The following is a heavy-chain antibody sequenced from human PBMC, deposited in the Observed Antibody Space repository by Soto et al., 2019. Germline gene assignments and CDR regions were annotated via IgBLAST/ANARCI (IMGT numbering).Heavy chain of an antibody. J-gene: IGHJ6*02. CDR3: ARITIFGGIDYYYGMDV. CDR1: GFTVSNYE. V-gene: IGHV3-48*03. CDR2: ISISDSPI. Sequence: PGGSLRLSCAASGFTVSNYEMNWVRQAPGKGLEWISYISISDSPIYYADSVKGRFTISRDNAKNSLYLQMNSLRAEDTAVYYCARITIFGGIDYYYGMDVWGQGTTVTVSS. D-gene: IGHD3-3*01.